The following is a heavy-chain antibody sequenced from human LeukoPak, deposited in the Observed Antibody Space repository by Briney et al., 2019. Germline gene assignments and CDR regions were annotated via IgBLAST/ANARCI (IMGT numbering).Heavy chain of an antibody. J-gene: IGHJ6*02. CDR1: QFTFSSYN. V-gene: IGHV3-21*01. CDR2: ISSTSRYI. D-gene: IGHD2-15*01. Sequence: GGSLRLSCAASQFTFSSYNMNWVRQAPGKGLEWVSSISSTSRYIYYADSVKGRFTISRDNAKNSLYLQMNSLRAEDTAVYYCAREYCSGGSCYFSYYYYGMDVWGQGTTVTVSS. CDR3: AREYCSGGSCYFSYYYYGMDV.